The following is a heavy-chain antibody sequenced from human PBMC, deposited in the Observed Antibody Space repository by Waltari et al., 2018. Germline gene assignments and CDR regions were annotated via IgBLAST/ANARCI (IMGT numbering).Heavy chain of an antibody. D-gene: IGHD3-9*01. J-gene: IGHJ4*02. V-gene: IGHV4-38-2*01. CDR1: GIPVNSGFF. CDR2: LYHSGHT. Sequence: QVQLQESGPGLVNPSETLSLTCAVSGIPVNSGFFWGWIRQAPGVGLEWTCSLYHSGHTTYHPSLESRVTISRDTSKNQFALKVRSLTAADAALYYCVRRHWEAGYYRDQWGPGTLVTVSS. CDR3: VRRHWEAGYYRDQ.